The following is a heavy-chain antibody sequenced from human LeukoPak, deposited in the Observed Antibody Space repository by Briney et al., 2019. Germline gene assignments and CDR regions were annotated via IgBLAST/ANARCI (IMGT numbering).Heavy chain of an antibody. V-gene: IGHV3-23*01. D-gene: IGHD2-2*01. CDR3: AKDGHYQASWFDP. Sequence: GGSLRLSCAASGFTFSSYEMNWVRQAPGKGLEWVSAISGSGGSTYYADSVKGRFTISRDNSKNTLYLQMNSLRAEDAAVYYCAKDGHYQASWFDPWGQGTLVTVSS. J-gene: IGHJ5*02. CDR1: GFTFSSYE. CDR2: ISGSGGST.